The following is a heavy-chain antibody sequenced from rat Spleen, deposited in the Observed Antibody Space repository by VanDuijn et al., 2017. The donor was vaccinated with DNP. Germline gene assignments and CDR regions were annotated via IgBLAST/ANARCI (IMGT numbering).Heavy chain of an antibody. V-gene: IGHV1-43*01. Sequence: QVQLQQSGAELAKPGSSVKISCKASGYTFTTYYISWIKQTTGQDREYIGYINTGSGGTNYNEKFKGKATLTGGKSSSTAFMQLSSLTPADSAVYYCARTVRVDYGLLPFAYWGQGSLVTVSS. CDR1: GYTFTTYY. CDR2: INTGSGGT. CDR3: ARTVRVDYGLLPFAY. D-gene: IGHD1-6*01. J-gene: IGHJ3*01.